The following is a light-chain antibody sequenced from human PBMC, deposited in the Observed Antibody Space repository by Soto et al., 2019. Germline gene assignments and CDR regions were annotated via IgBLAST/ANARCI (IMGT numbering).Light chain of an antibody. Sequence: EIVLTQSPGTLSLSPGERATLSCRVSQSVSSYLAWYQQKPGQAPRLLIYGASTRATGIPDRFSGSGSETDVTLTISRLEPEDFAVYYCQQYGSSPYTLGQGTKLEIK. CDR3: QQYGSSPYT. CDR2: GAS. J-gene: IGKJ2*01. V-gene: IGKV3-20*01. CDR1: QSVSSY.